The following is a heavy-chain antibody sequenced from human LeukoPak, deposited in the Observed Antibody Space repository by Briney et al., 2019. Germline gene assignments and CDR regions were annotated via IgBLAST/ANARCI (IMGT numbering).Heavy chain of an antibody. V-gene: IGHV4-34*01. D-gene: IGHD1-26*01. CDR1: GGSFSGYY. Sequence: PSETLSLTCAVYGGSFSGYYWSWIRQPPGKGLEWIGEINHSGSTNYNPSLKSRVTIPVDTSKNQFSLKLSSVTAADTAVYYCARHSGSYLEDWGQGTLVTVSS. J-gene: IGHJ4*02. CDR3: ARHSGSYLED. CDR2: INHSGST.